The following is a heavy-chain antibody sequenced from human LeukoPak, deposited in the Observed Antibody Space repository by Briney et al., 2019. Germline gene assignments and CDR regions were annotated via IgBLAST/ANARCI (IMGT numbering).Heavy chain of an antibody. Sequence: ASVKVSCKASGYTFTGCYMHWVRQAPGQGLEWMGWINPNSGGTNYAQKFQGRVTMTRDTSISTAYMERSRLRSDDTAVYYCARALEDIVVVVAGFDPWGQGTLVTVSS. J-gene: IGHJ5*02. D-gene: IGHD2-15*01. CDR3: ARALEDIVVVVAGFDP. CDR1: GYTFTGCY. V-gene: IGHV1-2*02. CDR2: INPNSGGT.